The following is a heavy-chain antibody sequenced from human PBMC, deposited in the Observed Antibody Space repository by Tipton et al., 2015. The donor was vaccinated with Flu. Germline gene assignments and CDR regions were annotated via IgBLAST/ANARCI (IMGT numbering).Heavy chain of an antibody. D-gene: IGHD2-8*01. CDR1: GGSINGFY. CDR3: VKNGDSNWFDP. V-gene: IGHV4-4*07. CDR2: IHSSGNT. J-gene: IGHJ5*02. Sequence: GSLRLSCSVSGGSINGFYWSWIRQPAGKGLEWIGRIHSSGNTNYNPSLKSRVTMSADTSKNQFSLKLTSVTAADTAIYYCVKNGDSNWFDPWGQGTLVTVSS.